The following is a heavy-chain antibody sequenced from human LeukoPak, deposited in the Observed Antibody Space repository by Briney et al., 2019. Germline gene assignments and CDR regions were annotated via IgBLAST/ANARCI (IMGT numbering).Heavy chain of an antibody. Sequence: GGSLRLSCAASGFTFSNYCMSWVRQAPGKGLEWVANINQDGSEKYYVDSVKGRFTISRDNAKNSLYLQMNSLRAEDTAVYYCAREGSYLDAFDMWGQGTMVTVSS. D-gene: IGHD1-26*01. CDR2: INQDGSEK. J-gene: IGHJ3*02. CDR3: AREGSYLDAFDM. V-gene: IGHV3-7*01. CDR1: GFTFSNYC.